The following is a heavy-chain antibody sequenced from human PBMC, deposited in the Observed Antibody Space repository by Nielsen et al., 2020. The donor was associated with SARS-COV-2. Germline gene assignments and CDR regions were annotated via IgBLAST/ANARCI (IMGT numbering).Heavy chain of an antibody. Sequence: SVKVSCKASGGTFSSYAISWVRQAPGQGLEWMGGIIPIFGTANYAQKFQGRVTITADESTSTAYMERSSLRSEDTAVYYCASLSGYGFLHFDYWGQGTLVTVSS. V-gene: IGHV1-69*13. CDR2: IIPIFGTA. CDR3: ASLSGYGFLHFDY. D-gene: IGHD3-22*01. CDR1: GGTFSSYA. J-gene: IGHJ4*02.